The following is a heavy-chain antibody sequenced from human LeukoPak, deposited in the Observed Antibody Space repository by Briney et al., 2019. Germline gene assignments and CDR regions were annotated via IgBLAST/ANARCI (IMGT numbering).Heavy chain of an antibody. D-gene: IGHD3-3*01. CDR2: IIAIFGTA. CDR3: ARDRGGAFWSGPHYYYYYMDV. V-gene: IGHV1-69*01. J-gene: IGHJ6*03. CDR1: GGTFSSYA. Sequence: ASVKVSCKASGGTFSSYAISWVREAPGQGLEWMGGIIAIFGTANYAQKFQGRVTITADESTSTAYMELSSLRSEDTAVYYCARDRGGAFWSGPHYYYYYMDVWGKGTTVTVSS.